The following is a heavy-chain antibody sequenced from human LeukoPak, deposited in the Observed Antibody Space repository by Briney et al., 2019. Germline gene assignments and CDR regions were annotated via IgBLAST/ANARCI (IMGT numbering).Heavy chain of an antibody. Sequence: ASVKVSCKASGYSFKAYYMHRVRQAPGQGLEWMGWINPNTGDTNFAQKFQGRVTMTRDTSISTAYMGLRRLTSDDTAIYYCARSLSTAYWGQGTLVAVSS. CDR1: GYSFKAYY. CDR3: ARSLSTAY. CDR2: INPNTGDT. J-gene: IGHJ4*02. V-gene: IGHV1-2*02.